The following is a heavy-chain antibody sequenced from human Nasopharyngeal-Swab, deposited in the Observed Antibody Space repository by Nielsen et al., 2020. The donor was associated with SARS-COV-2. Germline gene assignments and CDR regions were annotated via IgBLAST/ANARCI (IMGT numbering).Heavy chain of an antibody. V-gene: IGHV1-69*13. CDR2: IIPIFGTA. D-gene: IGHD6-6*01. Sequence: VKVSCKAAGGTFSSYAISWVRQAPGQGREWMGGIIPIFGTANYAQKFQGRVTITADESTSTAYMELGSLRSEDTAVYYCARRPYSSSSGDYYYGMDVWGQGTTVTVSS. CDR1: GGTFSSYA. CDR3: ARRPYSSSSGDYYYGMDV. J-gene: IGHJ6*02.